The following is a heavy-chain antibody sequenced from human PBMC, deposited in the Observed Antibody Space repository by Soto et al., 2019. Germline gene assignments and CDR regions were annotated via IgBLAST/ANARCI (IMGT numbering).Heavy chain of an antibody. D-gene: IGHD3-10*01. V-gene: IGHV5-51*01. J-gene: IGHJ6*02. CDR3: AKDLELLWSGESPSHYGMDV. Sequence: CKGSGYSFTSYWIGWVRQMPGKGLEWLGIIYPGDSDTRYSPSFQGQVTISADKSISTAYLQMNSLRAEDTAVYYCAKDLELLWSGESPSHYGMDVWGQGTTVTVSS. CDR1: GYSFTSYW. CDR2: IYPGDSDT.